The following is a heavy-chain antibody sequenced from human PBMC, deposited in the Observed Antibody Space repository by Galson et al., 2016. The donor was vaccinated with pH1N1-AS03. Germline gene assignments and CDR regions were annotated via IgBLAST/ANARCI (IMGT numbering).Heavy chain of an antibody. CDR3: AKLSAPGG. Sequence: SLRLSCAASGFSFSNYMMHWVRQPPGEGLVWVSRIDPDGTTTTYADSVRGRFTISRDNAKNMLYLQLNNLRVEDTAVYYCAKLSAPGGWGQGTLVTVSS. CDR1: GFSFSNYM. J-gene: IGHJ4*02. D-gene: IGHD3-16*01. V-gene: IGHV3-74*01. CDR2: IDPDGTTT.